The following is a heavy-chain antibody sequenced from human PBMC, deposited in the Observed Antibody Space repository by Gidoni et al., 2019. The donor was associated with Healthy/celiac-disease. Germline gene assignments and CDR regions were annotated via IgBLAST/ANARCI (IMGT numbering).Heavy chain of an antibody. Sequence: EVQLVESGGGLVQPGGSLGLSCAASGFTFSSYWMSGVRQAPGKGLEWLANIKQDGSEKYYVDSVKGRFTISRDNAKNSLYLQMNSLRAEDTAVYYCARVGSSSWYGISFDYWGQGTLVTVSS. CDR2: IKQDGSEK. V-gene: IGHV3-7*03. D-gene: IGHD6-13*01. CDR1: GFTFSSYW. CDR3: ARVGSSSWYGISFDY. J-gene: IGHJ4*02.